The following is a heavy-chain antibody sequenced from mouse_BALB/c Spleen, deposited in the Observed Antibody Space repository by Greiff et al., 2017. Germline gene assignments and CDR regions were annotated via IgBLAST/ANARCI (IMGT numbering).Heavy chain of an antibody. Sequence: VQLKQSGPELVKPGASVKISCKASGYSFTGYYMHWVKQSHVKSLEWIGRINPYNGATSYNQNFKDKASLTVDKSSSTAYMELHSLTSEDSAVYYCARFITTVVEAWFAYWGQGTLVTVSA. CDR3: ARFITTVVEAWFAY. CDR2: INPYNGAT. J-gene: IGHJ3*01. CDR1: GYSFTGYY. V-gene: IGHV1-31*01. D-gene: IGHD1-1*01.